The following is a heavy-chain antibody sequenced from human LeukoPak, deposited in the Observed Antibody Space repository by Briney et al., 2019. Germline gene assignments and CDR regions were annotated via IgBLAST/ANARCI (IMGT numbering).Heavy chain of an antibody. CDR3: ARERVYHRSPGFLDY. D-gene: IGHD2-2*01. CDR2: IWYDGSNK. J-gene: IGHJ4*02. V-gene: IGHV3-33*01. Sequence: PGGSLRLSCAASGFTFSSYGMHWVRQAPGKGLEWVAVIWYDGSNKYYADSVKGRFTISRDNSKNTLYLQMSSLRAEDTAVYYCARERVYHRSPGFLDYWGQGTLVTVSS. CDR1: GFTFSSYG.